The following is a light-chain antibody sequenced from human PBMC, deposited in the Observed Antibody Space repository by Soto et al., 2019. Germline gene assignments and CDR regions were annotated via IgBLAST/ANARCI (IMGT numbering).Light chain of an antibody. CDR2: GAS. CDR1: QSVGSN. CDR3: QQYYNWPRT. V-gene: IGKV3D-15*01. Sequence: EIVMTQSPATLSVSPGERATLSCRASQSVGSNLAWYQQKPGQAPRLLIYGASTRATGIPARFSGSGSGTEFTLTINSLQAEDSAVYYCQQYYNWPRTFGQGTRLEIK. J-gene: IGKJ5*01.